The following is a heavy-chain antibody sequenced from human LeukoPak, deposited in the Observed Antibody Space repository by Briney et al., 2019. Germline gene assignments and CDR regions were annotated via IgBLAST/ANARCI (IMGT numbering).Heavy chain of an antibody. J-gene: IGHJ1*01. CDR1: GFTFDDYA. D-gene: IGHD3-22*01. CDR3: AKVYRYYDSSCQH. Sequence: QPGGSLRLSCAASGFTFDDYAMHWVRQAPGKGLEWVSLISGDGRSTYFADSVKDRFTISRDNSKNSLYLQMNSLRTEDTALYYCAKVYRYYDSSCQHWGQGTLVTVSS. V-gene: IGHV3-43*02. CDR2: ISGDGRST.